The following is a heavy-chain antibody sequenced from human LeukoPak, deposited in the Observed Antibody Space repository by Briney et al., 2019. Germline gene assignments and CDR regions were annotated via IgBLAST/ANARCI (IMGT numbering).Heavy chain of an antibody. CDR2: IYYSGST. D-gene: IGHD3-16*02. J-gene: IGHJ4*02. Sequence: PSETLFLTCTVSGGSISSYYWSWIRQPPGKGLEWIGYIYYSGSTNYNPSLKSRVTISVDTSKNQFSLKLSSVTAADTAVYYCARVVSRTIGFDYWGQGTLVTVSS. CDR3: ARVVSRTIGFDY. V-gene: IGHV4-59*01. CDR1: GGSISSYY.